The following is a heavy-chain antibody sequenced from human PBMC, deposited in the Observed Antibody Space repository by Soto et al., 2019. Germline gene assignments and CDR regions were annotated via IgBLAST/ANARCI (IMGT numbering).Heavy chain of an antibody. CDR3: AKDGYDYYGMDV. CDR2: ISGSGGST. CDR1: GFTFSSYA. J-gene: IGHJ6*02. Sequence: EVQLLESGGGLVQPGGSLRLSWAASGFTFSSYAMSWVRQAPGKGLEWVSAISGSGGSTYYADSVKGRFTISRDNSKNTLDLQMNSLRAEDTAVYYCAKDGYDYYGMDVWGQGPKVTVSS. V-gene: IGHV3-23*01.